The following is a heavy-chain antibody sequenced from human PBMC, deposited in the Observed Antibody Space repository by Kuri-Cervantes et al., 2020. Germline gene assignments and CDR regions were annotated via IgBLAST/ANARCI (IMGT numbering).Heavy chain of an antibody. J-gene: IGHJ4*02. Sequence: SETLSLTCAVSGDSISSGGYSWSWIRQPPGKGLEWIGYIYHSGSTYYNPSLKSRVTISVDTSKNQFSLKLSSVTAADTAVYYCARLVDSSRGPCFDYWGQGTLVTVSS. CDR3: ARLVDSSRGPCFDY. D-gene: IGHD3-22*01. V-gene: IGHV4-30-2*01. CDR2: IYHSGST. CDR1: GDSISSGGYS.